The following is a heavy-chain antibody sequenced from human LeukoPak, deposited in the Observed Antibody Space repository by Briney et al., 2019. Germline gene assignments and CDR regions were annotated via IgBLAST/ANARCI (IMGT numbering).Heavy chain of an antibody. J-gene: IGHJ3*01. CDR1: GYTLTGYY. V-gene: IGHV1-2*02. CDR2: INPDSGGT. Sequence: ASVKVSCKASGYTLTGYYMHWVRQAPGQGIEWMGWINPDSGGTKNAQKFQGRVTMTRDTSISTAYMELSRLRSDDTAVYYCARTFYDTLDSDAFDFWGQGTMVIVSS. CDR3: ARTFYDTLDSDAFDF. D-gene: IGHD2/OR15-2a*01.